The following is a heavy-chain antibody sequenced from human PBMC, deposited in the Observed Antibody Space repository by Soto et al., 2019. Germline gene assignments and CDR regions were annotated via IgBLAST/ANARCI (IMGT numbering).Heavy chain of an antibody. CDR2: ISCYNGKT. CDR1: GYSFTAYG. D-gene: IGHD3-3*01. J-gene: IGHJ6*02. CDR3: ARDAHPPELRFLEWHNYDYNGMDV. V-gene: IGHV1-18*01. Sequence: QVQVVQSGDEVKKTGASVRVSCKTSGYSFTAYGISWVRQAPGQGLEWMGWISCYNGKTKYAQKVQGRVTMTTDTSTSTAYMEVRSLRSDDTAIYYCARDAHPPELRFLEWHNYDYNGMDVWGQGTTVTVSS.